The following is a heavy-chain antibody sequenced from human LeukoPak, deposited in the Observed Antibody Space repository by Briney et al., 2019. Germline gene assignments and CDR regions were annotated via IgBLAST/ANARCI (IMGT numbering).Heavy chain of an antibody. V-gene: IGHV3-33*01. J-gene: IGHJ6*04. Sequence: GRSLRLSCAASGFTFSSYGMHWVRQAPGKGLEWVAVIWYDGSNKYYADSVKGRFTISRDNSKNTLYLQMNRLRAEDTAVYYCAMCIAAAGTRRDYYYYGMDVWGKGTTVTVSS. CDR2: IWYDGSNK. CDR3: AMCIAAAGTRRDYYYYGMDV. D-gene: IGHD6-13*01. CDR1: GFTFSSYG.